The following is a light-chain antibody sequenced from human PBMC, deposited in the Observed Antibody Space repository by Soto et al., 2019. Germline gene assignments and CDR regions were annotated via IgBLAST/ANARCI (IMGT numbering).Light chain of an antibody. CDR1: QSVDTW. Sequence: DIQMTQSPSTLSASVGDRVTITCRASQSVDTWLAWYQQKPGKAPKVLISKVSNLESGVPSRFSDSGYGTEFTLTISSLQPDDFATYYCQQYKRSWTFGQGTKVDIK. J-gene: IGKJ1*01. CDR3: QQYKRSWT. V-gene: IGKV1-5*03. CDR2: KVS.